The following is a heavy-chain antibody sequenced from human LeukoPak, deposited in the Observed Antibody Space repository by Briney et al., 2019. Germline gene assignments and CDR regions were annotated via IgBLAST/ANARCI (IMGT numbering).Heavy chain of an antibody. CDR2: LSYTGKT. D-gene: IGHD5-24*01. CDR1: GASVSSSH. V-gene: IGHV4-59*02. CDR3: SEGYFEPFDH. Sequence: SETLSLTCLVSGASVSSSHWNWIRQLPGKGLEWIGCLSYTGKTAYNPSLTSRVTISLDTSKNQVSLKLKSLTAADTAVYYCSEGYFEPFDHWGQGISVTVSS. J-gene: IGHJ4*02.